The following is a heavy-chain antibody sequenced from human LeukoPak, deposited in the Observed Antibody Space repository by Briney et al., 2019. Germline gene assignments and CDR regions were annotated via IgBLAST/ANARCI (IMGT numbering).Heavy chain of an antibody. CDR1: GYSISSGYY. CDR3: ARGGGLDYYYYMDV. D-gene: IGHD6-6*01. Sequence: SETLSLTCTVSGYSISSGYYWGWIRQPPGKGLEWIGSIYHSGSTYYNPSLKSRVTISVDTSKNQFSLKLSSVTAADTAVYYCARGGGLDYYYYMDVWGKGTTVTISS. J-gene: IGHJ6*03. CDR2: IYHSGST. V-gene: IGHV4-38-2*02.